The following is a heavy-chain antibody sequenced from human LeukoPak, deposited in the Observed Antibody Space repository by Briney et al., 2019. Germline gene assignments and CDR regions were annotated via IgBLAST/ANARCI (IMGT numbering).Heavy chain of an antibody. Sequence: GGSLRLSCAASGFTFSSYAMSWVRQAPGKGLEWVSAISGSGGSTYYADSVKGRFTISRDNSKNTLYLQMNSLRAEDTAVYYCAKTGPHSHCGGDCAFDYWGQGTLVTVSS. J-gene: IGHJ4*02. D-gene: IGHD2-21*02. CDR3: AKTGPHSHCGGDCAFDY. CDR1: GFTFSSYA. V-gene: IGHV3-23*01. CDR2: ISGSGGST.